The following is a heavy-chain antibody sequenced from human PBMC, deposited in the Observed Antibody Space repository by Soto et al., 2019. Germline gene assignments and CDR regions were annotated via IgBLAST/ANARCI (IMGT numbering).Heavy chain of an antibody. CDR1: GYTFTTFW. Sequence: GESLKISCTGFGYTFTTFWISWVRQMPGKGLEWMGRIDPGDTYATYSPAFQGHVTISADKATSTAYLQWSSLKASDTAMHFCARIYCTTTTCDSWFDPWGQGXLVTVSS. J-gene: IGHJ5*02. V-gene: IGHV5-10-1*01. D-gene: IGHD2-2*01. CDR2: IDPGDTYA. CDR3: ARIYCTTTTCDSWFDP.